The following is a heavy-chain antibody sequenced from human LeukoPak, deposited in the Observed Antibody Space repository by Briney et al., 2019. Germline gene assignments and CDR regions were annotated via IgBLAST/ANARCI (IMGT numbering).Heavy chain of an antibody. CDR1: GFTFSSYD. D-gene: IGHD2-15*01. Sequence: GGSLRLSCAASGFTFSSYDMHWVRQATGKGLEWVSAIGTAGDLYYPGSVKGRFTISRENAKNSLYLQMNSLRAGDTAVYYCARGGCSGGSCYPRYYYGMDVWGKGTTVTVSS. J-gene: IGHJ6*04. CDR3: ARGGCSGGSCYPRYYYGMDV. V-gene: IGHV3-13*05. CDR2: IGTAGDL.